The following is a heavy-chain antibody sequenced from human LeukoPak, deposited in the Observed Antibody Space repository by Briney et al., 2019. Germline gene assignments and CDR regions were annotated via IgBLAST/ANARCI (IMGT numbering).Heavy chain of an antibody. D-gene: IGHD3-10*02. Sequence: SETLSLTCAVYGGSFSGYYWSWIRQPPGKGLEWIGEINHSGSTNYNPSLKSRVTISVDTSKNQFSLKLSSVTAADTAVYYCARGGSLSRRVRYYYYYMDVWGKGTTVTVSS. J-gene: IGHJ6*03. CDR3: ARGGSLSRRVRYYYYYMDV. CDR2: INHSGST. CDR1: GGSFSGYY. V-gene: IGHV4-34*01.